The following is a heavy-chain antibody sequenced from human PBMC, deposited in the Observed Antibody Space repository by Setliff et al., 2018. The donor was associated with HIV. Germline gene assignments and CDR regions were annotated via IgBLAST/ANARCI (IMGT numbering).Heavy chain of an antibody. V-gene: IGHV4-39*07. J-gene: IGHJ4*02. CDR1: GGSIVSSSYY. D-gene: IGHD2-21*01. Sequence: SETLSLTCTVSGGSIVSSSYYWGWIRQPPGKGLEWIGTMYYRGTTYNNPSLKSRVTISADTSKNQFSLKLSSVTAADTAVYYCARASRWGSIPFDYWGQGTLVTVSS. CDR2: MYYRGTT. CDR3: ARASRWGSIPFDY.